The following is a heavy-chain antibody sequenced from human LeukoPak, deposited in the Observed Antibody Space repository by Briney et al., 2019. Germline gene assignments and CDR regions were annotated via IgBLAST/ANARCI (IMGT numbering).Heavy chain of an antibody. J-gene: IGHJ4*02. CDR3: ARESYYDFWSGYRFDY. V-gene: IGHV4-4*07. CDR2: IYTSGST. CDR1: DGSISSYY. D-gene: IGHD3-3*01. Sequence: PSETLSLTCTVSDGSISSYYWSWIRQPAGKGLEWIGRIYTSGSTNYNPSLKSRVTMSVDTSKNQFSLKLSSVTAADTAVYYCARESYYDFWSGYRFDYWGQGTLVTVSS.